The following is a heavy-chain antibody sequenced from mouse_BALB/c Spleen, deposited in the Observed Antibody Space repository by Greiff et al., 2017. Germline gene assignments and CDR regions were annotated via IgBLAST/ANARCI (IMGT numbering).Heavy chain of an antibody. CDR2: IYPSDSYT. J-gene: IGHJ2*01. V-gene: IGHV1-69*02. CDR3: TRRGTTVVATNYFDY. Sequence: VQLQQPGAELVRPGASVKLSCKASGYTFTSYWINWVKQRPGQGLEWIGNIYPSDSYTNYNQKFKDKATLTVDKSSSTAYMQLSSPTSEDSAVYYCTRRGTTVVATNYFDYWGQGTTLTVSS. D-gene: IGHD1-1*01. CDR1: GYTFTSYW.